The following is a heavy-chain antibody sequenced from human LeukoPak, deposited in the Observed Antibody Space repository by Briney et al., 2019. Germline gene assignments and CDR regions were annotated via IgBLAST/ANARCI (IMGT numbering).Heavy chain of an antibody. Sequence: ASVYLSCTVSGYTLTELSMHWVRHAPGQGHGWMGGFDPEDGETIYAQTFQGRVTMTEDTSTDTAYMELSSLRSEDTAVYYCATSHFCSSTSCYNHYYYYGMDVWGKGTTVTVSS. CDR2: FDPEDGET. J-gene: IGHJ6*04. CDR1: GYTLTELS. D-gene: IGHD2-2*02. CDR3: ATSHFCSSTSCYNHYYYYGMDV. V-gene: IGHV1-24*01.